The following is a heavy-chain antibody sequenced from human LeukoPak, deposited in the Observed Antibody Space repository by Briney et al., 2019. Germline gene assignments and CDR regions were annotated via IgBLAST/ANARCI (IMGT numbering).Heavy chain of an antibody. V-gene: IGHV3-64*01. CDR3: ARGLVHSSYYDILTGYYDDYFDY. J-gene: IGHJ4*02. Sequence: GGSLRLSCAASGFTFSSYAMHWVRQAPGKGLEYVSAISSNGGSTYYANSVKGRFTISRDNSKNTLYLQMGSLRAEDMAVYYCARGLVHSSYYDILTGYYDDYFDYWGQGTLVTVSS. CDR2: ISSNGGST. D-gene: IGHD3-9*01. CDR1: GFTFSSYA.